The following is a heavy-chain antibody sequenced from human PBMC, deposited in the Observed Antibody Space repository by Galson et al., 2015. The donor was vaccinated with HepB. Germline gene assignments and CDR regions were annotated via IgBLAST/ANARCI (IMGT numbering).Heavy chain of an antibody. CDR1: GYTFTGYY. V-gene: IGHV1-2*02. CDR2: INPNSGGT. D-gene: IGHD6-13*01. CDR3: ARSAVVEQQLVRFDY. Sequence: SVKVSCKASGYTFTGYYMHWVRQAPGQGLEWMGWINPNSGGTNYAQKFQGRVTMTRDTSISTAYMELSRLRSDDTAVYYCARSAVVEQQLVRFDYWGQGTLVTVSS. J-gene: IGHJ4*02.